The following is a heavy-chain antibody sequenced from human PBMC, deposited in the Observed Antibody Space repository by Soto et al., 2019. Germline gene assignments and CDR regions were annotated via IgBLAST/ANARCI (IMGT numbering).Heavy chain of an antibody. CDR2: TNWNSGRI. Sequence: EVKLVESGGGLVQPGASLRLSCAASGFTFDDFGMHWVRQVPGKGLEWVASTNWNSGRIDYADSVRGRFTISRDNGQNFLYLQMNSLRPEDTAFYYCAKDRRSVGDGGQDFWGQGILVTVSS. J-gene: IGHJ4*02. CDR3: AKDRRSVGDGGQDF. V-gene: IGHV3-9*01. CDR1: GFTFDDFG. D-gene: IGHD3-16*01.